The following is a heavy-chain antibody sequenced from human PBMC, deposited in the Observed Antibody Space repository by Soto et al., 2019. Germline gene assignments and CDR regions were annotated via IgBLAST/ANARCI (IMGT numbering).Heavy chain of an antibody. CDR2: ITRSSTTI. CDR3: TRDPHALDY. V-gene: IGHV3-48*01. D-gene: IGHD2-2*01. Sequence: HPGGSLRLSCAASGFTFSSYSMNWVRQAPGKGLEWVSYITRSSTTIYYADSVKGRFTISRDNAENSLYLQMNSLRVEDTAVYYCTRDPHALDYWGQGILVTVSS. CDR1: GFTFSSYS. J-gene: IGHJ4*02.